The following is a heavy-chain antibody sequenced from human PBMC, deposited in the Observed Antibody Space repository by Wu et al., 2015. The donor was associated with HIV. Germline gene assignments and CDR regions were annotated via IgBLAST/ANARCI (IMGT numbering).Heavy chain of an antibody. CDR2: IIPIFGTA. J-gene: IGHJ6*02. D-gene: IGHD6-19*01. CDR1: GYTFTGYY. V-gene: IGHV1-69*01. CDR3: ARDKIAVAGTTDYYYYYGMDV. Sequence: QVQLVQSGAEVKKPGASVKVSCKASGYTFTGYYMHWVRQAPGQGLEWMGGIIPIFGTANYAQKFQGRVTITTDESTSTAYMELSSLRSEDTAVYYCARDKIAVAGTTDYYYYYGMDVWGQGTTVTVSS.